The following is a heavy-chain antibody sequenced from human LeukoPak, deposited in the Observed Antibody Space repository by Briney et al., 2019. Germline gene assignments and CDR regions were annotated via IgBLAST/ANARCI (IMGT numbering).Heavy chain of an antibody. CDR2: IGGSGGAI. V-gene: IGHV3-23*01. CDR1: GFTFSRYA. CDR3: ARGGSAWYLTKDY. D-gene: IGHD6-19*01. J-gene: IGHJ4*02. Sequence: GGSLRLSCGASGFTFSRYAMSWVRQAPGKGLQWVSEIGGSGGAIYYADSVKGRFTISRDNAKNSLYLQMNSLRAEDTAVYYCARGGSAWYLTKDYWGQGTLVTASS.